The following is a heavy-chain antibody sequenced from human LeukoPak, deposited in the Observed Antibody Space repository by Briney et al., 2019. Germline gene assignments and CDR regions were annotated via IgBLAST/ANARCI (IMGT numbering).Heavy chain of an antibody. Sequence: SETLSLTCTVSGGSISSYYWSWIRQPPGKGLEWIGYIYYSGSTNYSPSLRSRVTISVDTSKNQFSLKLTSVTAADTAVYYCARGEGTITAAGTIDYWGQGTLVTVSS. CDR2: IYYSGST. D-gene: IGHD6-13*01. CDR3: ARGEGTITAAGTIDY. CDR1: GGSISSYY. V-gene: IGHV4-59*01. J-gene: IGHJ4*02.